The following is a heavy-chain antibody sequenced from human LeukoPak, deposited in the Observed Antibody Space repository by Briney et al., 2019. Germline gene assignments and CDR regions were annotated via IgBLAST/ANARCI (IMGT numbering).Heavy chain of an antibody. CDR2: IWYDGSNK. Sequence: GGSLRLSCAASGFTFSSYGMHWVRQAPGKGLEWVAVIWYDGSNKYYADWVKGRFTSSRDNSKNTLYLQMNSLRAEDTAVYYCAKTSSGWYDLDYWGQGTLVTVSS. V-gene: IGHV3-33*06. J-gene: IGHJ4*02. D-gene: IGHD6-19*01. CDR3: AKTSSGWYDLDY. CDR1: GFTFSSYG.